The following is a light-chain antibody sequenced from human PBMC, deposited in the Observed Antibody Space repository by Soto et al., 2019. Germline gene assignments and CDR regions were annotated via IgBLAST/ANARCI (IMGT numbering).Light chain of an antibody. J-gene: IGKJ1*01. Sequence: EIVMTQSPATLSVSPGEKATLSCRASRSVSSNLAWYQQKPGQAPRLLIYGASTRATGIPARFSGSGSGTDFTLTISSLQSEDFAVYYCQQYNNWWTFGQGTKV. V-gene: IGKV3-15*01. CDR2: GAS. CDR1: RSVSSN. CDR3: QQYNNWWT.